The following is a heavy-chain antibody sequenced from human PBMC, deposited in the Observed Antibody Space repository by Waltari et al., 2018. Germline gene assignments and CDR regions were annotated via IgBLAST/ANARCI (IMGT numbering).Heavy chain of an antibody. Sequence: QVQMVESGGGVVQPGRSLRLSCAASGFTFSSYSIHWVRQAPGKGLEWGALRSYDGSSKYYADSVKGRFTVSSDNSKNTVYLQLNSLRVEDTAVYYCAREDICRSTTCYTLDYWGLGTLVTVSS. CDR1: GFTFSSYS. CDR2: RSYDGSSK. V-gene: IGHV3-30*01. J-gene: IGHJ4*02. CDR3: AREDICRSTTCYTLDY. D-gene: IGHD2-2*02.